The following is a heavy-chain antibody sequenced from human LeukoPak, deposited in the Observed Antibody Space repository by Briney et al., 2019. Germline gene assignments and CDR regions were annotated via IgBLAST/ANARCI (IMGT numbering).Heavy chain of an antibody. Sequence: SETLSLTCNVSGASIRSGRNYWGWIRQSPGKGLEWIGSIYYSGSSSYNPSLQSRVSISVDTSKNHISLKVFSLAAADTALYYCARHVSGSAMMHYFDYWGQGNLVTVSS. J-gene: IGHJ4*02. CDR1: GASIRSGRNY. V-gene: IGHV4-39*01. D-gene: IGHD5-18*01. CDR2: IYYSGSS. CDR3: ARHVSGSAMMHYFDY.